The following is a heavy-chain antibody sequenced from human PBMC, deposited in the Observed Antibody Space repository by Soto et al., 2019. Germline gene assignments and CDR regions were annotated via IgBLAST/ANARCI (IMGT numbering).Heavy chain of an antibody. CDR2: IGTAGDT. V-gene: IGHV3-13*01. CDR1: GFTFSSYD. J-gene: IGHJ3*02. D-gene: IGHD2-15*01. Sequence: GGSLRLSCADSGFTFSSYDMHWVRQATGKGLEWVSAIGTAGDTYYPGSVKGRFTISRENAKNSLYLQMNSLRAGDTAVYYCARASSYCSGGSCYSGAGAFDIWGQGTMVTVSS. CDR3: ARASSYCSGGSCYSGAGAFDI.